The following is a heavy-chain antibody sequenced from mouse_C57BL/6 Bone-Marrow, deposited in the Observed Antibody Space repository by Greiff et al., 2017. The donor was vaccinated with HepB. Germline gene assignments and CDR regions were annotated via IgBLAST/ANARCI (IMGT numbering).Heavy chain of an antibody. CDR2: IDPENGDT. V-gene: IGHV14-4*01. CDR1: GFNIKDDY. CDR3: TLTTVVAPPFDY. Sequence: VQLQQSGAELVRPGASVKLSCTASGFNIKDDYMHWVKQRPEQGLEWIGWIDPENGDTEYASKFQGKATITADTSSNTAYLQLSSLTSEDTAVYYCTLTTVVAPPFDYWGQGPTLTVSS. J-gene: IGHJ2*01. D-gene: IGHD1-1*01.